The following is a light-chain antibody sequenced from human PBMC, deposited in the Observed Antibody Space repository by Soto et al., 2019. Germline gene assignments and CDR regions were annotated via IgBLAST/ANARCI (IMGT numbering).Light chain of an antibody. Sequence: QSALTQPRSVSGSPGQSVTISCTGTSSDVGGYNYVSWYQHHPGKAPKVIIYGVTNRPSGVSHRFSGSKSANTASLTISGLQAEDEADYYCTSYTSSSTHVFGTGTKLTVL. CDR2: GVT. V-gene: IGLV2-14*01. CDR3: TSYTSSSTHV. J-gene: IGLJ1*01. CDR1: SSDVGGYNY.